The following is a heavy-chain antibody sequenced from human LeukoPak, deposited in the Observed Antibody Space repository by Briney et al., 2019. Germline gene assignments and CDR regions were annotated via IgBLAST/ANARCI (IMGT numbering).Heavy chain of an antibody. CDR3: ARDRMEGYSSSWTRAYYYMDV. Sequence: SGTLSLTCTVSGGSISSYYWSWIRHPPGKGLEWIGYIYYSGGTNYNPSLKGRVTISVDTSKNQFSLKVSSVTAADTAVYYCARDRMEGYSSSWTRAYYYMDVWGKGTTVTVSS. D-gene: IGHD6-13*01. CDR2: IYYSGGT. J-gene: IGHJ6*03. CDR1: GGSISSYY. V-gene: IGHV4-59*01.